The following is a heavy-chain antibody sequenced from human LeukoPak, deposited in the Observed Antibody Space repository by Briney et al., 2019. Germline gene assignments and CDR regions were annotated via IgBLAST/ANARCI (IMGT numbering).Heavy chain of an antibody. CDR1: GFTFSSYA. CDR2: ISGSGGST. J-gene: IGHJ2*01. Sequence: QTGGSLRLSCAASGFTFSSYAMHWVRQAPGKGLEWVSAISGSGGSTHYADSVKGRFTISRDNSKNTLYVQMNSLRAEDTAVYYCAKNGRQWLQNWYFDLWGRGTLVTVSS. CDR3: AKNGRQWLQNWYFDL. V-gene: IGHV3-23*01. D-gene: IGHD5-24*01.